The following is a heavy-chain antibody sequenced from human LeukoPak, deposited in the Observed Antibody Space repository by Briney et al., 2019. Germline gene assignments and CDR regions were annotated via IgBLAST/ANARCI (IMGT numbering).Heavy chain of an antibody. D-gene: IGHD1-26*01. J-gene: IGHJ3*01. V-gene: IGHV3-23*01. CDR2: ISDNGGNT. CDR3: ANEYSKGDV. Sequence: GGSLRLSCAASGFTFSSYGMSWVRQAPGKGLEWVSSISDNGGNTYYADSVKGRFTISRDNSKNTLYLQMNSLRVEDAAIYYCANEYSKGDVWGQGTMVTVSS. CDR1: GFTFSSYG.